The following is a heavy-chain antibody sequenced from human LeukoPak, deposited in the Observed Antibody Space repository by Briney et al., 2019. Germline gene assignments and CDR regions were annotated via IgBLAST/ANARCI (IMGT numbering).Heavy chain of an antibody. CDR3: ARVSGPPYY. J-gene: IGHJ4*02. Sequence: SETLSLTCAVHGGSFSGYYWSWIRQPPGKGLEWIGEINHSGSTNYNPSLKSRVTISVDTSKNQFSLKLSSVTAADTAVYYCARVSGPPYYWGQGTLVTVSS. D-gene: IGHD3-3*02. V-gene: IGHV4-34*01. CDR1: GGSFSGYY. CDR2: INHSGST.